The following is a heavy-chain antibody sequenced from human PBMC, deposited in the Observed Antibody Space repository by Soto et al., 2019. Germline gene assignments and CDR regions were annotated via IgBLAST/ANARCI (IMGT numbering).Heavy chain of an antibody. D-gene: IGHD1-26*01. Sequence: SQTLSLTCAIYGDSASSNSAAWNWIRQSPSRGLEWLGRTYYRSQWYSDYAVAVKGRTTINPDTSKNQFSLQLNSVTPEDTALYYCAREEILVAYNWFDPWGQGTLVTVSS. CDR1: GDSASSNSAA. CDR3: AREEILVAYNWFDP. CDR2: TYYRSQWYS. V-gene: IGHV6-1*01. J-gene: IGHJ5*02.